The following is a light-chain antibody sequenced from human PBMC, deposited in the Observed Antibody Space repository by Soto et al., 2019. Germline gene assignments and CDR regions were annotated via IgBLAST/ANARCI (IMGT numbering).Light chain of an antibody. CDR3: MQAVYTRT. CDR2: LGS. V-gene: IGKV2-28*01. CDR1: RNLLHIDGYNY. J-gene: IGKJ1*01. Sequence: DIVMTQSPLSLPVTPGEPASISCRSSRNLLHIDGYNYLDWYLQKPGQSPQLLIYLGSYRASGVPHRFSGSGSGTDFTLRISRVEAEDVGVYYCMQAVYTRTFGPGTKVDIK.